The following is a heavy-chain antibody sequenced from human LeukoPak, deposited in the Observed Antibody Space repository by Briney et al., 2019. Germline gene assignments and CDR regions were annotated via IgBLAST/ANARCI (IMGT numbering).Heavy chain of an antibody. J-gene: IGHJ6*02. D-gene: IGHD2-21*01. CDR1: GFNFHYYW. Sequence: GGSLRLSCAASGFNFHYYWMTWVRQAPGKGLEWLAIINQDGTERYYEDSVKGRFIISRDNDDNSLSLDLTSVRAEDTALYYCARDLYSPPDVWGQGTSVTVSS. V-gene: IGHV3-7*01. CDR2: INQDGTER. CDR3: ARDLYSPPDV.